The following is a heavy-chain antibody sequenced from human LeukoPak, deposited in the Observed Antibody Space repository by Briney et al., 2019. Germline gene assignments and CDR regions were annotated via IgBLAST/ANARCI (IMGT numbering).Heavy chain of an antibody. J-gene: IGHJ5*02. CDR3: ARKVRPYQLLRGNWFDP. CDR2: ISAYNGNT. CDR1: GYTFTSYG. V-gene: IGHV1-18*01. Sequence: ASVKVSCKASGYTFTSYGISWVRQAPGQGLEWMGWISAYNGNTNYAQKLQGRVTMTTDTSTSTAYMELRSLRSDDTAVYYCARKVRPYQLLRGNWFDPWGQGTLVTVSS. D-gene: IGHD2-2*01.